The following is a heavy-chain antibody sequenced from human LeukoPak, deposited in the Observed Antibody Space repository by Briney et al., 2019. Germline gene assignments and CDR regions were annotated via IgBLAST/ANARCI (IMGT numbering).Heavy chain of an antibody. D-gene: IGHD3-22*01. J-gene: IGHJ4*02. CDR1: GFTFDDYG. Sequence: PGGSLRLSCAASGFTFDDYGMSWVRQAPGKGLEWVSGINWNGGSTCYGDSVKGRFTISRDKAKNSLYLQMNSLRAEDTALYYCARDRSYYDSSGYLDYWGQGTLVTVSS. V-gene: IGHV3-20*04. CDR3: ARDRSYYDSSGYLDY. CDR2: INWNGGST.